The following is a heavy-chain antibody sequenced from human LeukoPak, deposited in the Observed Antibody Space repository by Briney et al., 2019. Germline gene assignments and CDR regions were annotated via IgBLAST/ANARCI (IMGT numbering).Heavy chain of an antibody. CDR2: IIPILGIA. CDR3: ARDAATVTTLGFDEVY. CDR1: GGTFSSYA. D-gene: IGHD4-17*01. V-gene: IGHV1-69*04. Sequence: ASVKVSCKASGGTFSSYAISWVRQAPGQGLEWMGRIIPILGIANYAQKFQGRVTITADKSTSTAYMELSSLRSEDTAVYYCARDAATVTTLGFDEVYWGQGTLVTVSS. J-gene: IGHJ4*02.